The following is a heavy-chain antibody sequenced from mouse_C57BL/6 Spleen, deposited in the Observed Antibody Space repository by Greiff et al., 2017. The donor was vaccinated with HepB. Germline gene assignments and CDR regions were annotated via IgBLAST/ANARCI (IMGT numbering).Heavy chain of an antibody. V-gene: IGHV2-3*01. CDR2: IWGDGST. D-gene: IGHD1-1*01. J-gene: IGHJ4*01. CDR3: AKSNNYYGTGDYAMDY. Sequence: QVQLQQSGPGLVAPSQSLSITCTVSGFSLTSYGVSWVRQPPGKGLEWLGVIWGDGSTNYHSALISRLSISKDTSRSQVVVKLNSLQTDDTATYYCAKSNNYYGTGDYAMDYWGQGTSVTVSS. CDR1: GFSLTSYG.